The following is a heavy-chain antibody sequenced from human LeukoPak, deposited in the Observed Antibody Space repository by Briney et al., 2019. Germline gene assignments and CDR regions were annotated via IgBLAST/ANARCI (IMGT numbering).Heavy chain of an antibody. CDR3: AKGVAAAGTIWFDP. CDR2: IYTSGST. V-gene: IGHV4-61*02. CDR1: GGSISSGSYY. J-gene: IGHJ5*02. Sequence: PSQTLSLTCTVSGGSISSGSYYWSWIRQPAGKGREWIGRIYTSGSTNYNPSLKSRVTISVDTSKNQVSLKLSSVTAADTAVYYCAKGVAAAGTIWFDPWGQGTPVTVSS. D-gene: IGHD6-13*01.